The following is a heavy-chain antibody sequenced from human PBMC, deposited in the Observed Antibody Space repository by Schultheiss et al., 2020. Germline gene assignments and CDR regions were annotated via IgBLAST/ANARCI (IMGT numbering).Heavy chain of an antibody. V-gene: IGHV3-21*01. Sequence: GGSLRLSCAASGFTFSSYTMNWVRQAPGKGLEWVSSISSSNYYIYYAASVKGRFTISRDNGKNSLYLQMNSLRAEDTAVYYCAREDVGDFEQAFDIWGQGKMVTVSS. J-gene: IGHJ3*02. CDR2: ISSSNYYI. CDR1: GFTFSSYT. CDR3: AREDVGDFEQAFDI. D-gene: IGHD1/OR15-1a*01.